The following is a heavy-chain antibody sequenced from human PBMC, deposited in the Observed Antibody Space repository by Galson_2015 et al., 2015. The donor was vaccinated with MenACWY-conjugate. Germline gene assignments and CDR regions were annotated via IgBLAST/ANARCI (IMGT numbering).Heavy chain of an antibody. CDR3: ARHSGIAGTGTRRMDV. CDR2: ISSSSSTI. V-gene: IGHV3-48*04. CDR1: GFTFSSYR. J-gene: IGHJ6*02. Sequence: SLRLSCAATGFTFSSYRMNWVRQAPGKGLEWVSYISSSSSTIYYADSVKGRLTISRDNAKNSLYLQMNSLRAEDTAVYHCARHSGIAGTGTRRMDVWGQGTTVTVSS. D-gene: IGHD6-19*01.